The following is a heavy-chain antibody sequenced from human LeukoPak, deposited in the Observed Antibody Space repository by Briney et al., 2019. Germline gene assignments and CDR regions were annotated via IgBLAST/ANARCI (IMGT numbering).Heavy chain of an antibody. Sequence: SQTLSLTCTGSGGSISSGGYYWSWIRQPPGKGLEWIGYIYHSGSTYYNPSLKSQVTISVDRSKNQFSLKLSSVTAADTAVYYCARGEDLPAAPLFDYWGQGTLVTVSS. V-gene: IGHV4-30-2*01. D-gene: IGHD2-2*01. J-gene: IGHJ4*02. CDR3: ARGEDLPAAPLFDY. CDR1: GGSISSGGYY. CDR2: IYHSGST.